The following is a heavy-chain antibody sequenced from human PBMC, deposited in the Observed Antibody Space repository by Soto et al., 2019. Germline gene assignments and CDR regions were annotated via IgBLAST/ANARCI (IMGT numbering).Heavy chain of an antibody. D-gene: IGHD1-1*01. CDR2: INPSGGST. J-gene: IGHJ4*02. CDR1: GYTFTSYY. CDR3: ARSNWNDVSDFGY. Sequence: QVQLVQSGAEVKKPGASVKVSCKASGYTFTSYYFYWVRQAPGQGLEWVGLINPSGGSTTYARKFHGGFTMTSNTSTSTVYMELSSRRSEDTAVYFCARSNWNDVSDFGYGGQGTLVTVSS. V-gene: IGHV1-46*03.